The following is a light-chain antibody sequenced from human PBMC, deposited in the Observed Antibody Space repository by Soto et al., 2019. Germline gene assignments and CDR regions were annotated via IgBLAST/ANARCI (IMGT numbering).Light chain of an antibody. V-gene: IGKV1-5*03. CDR3: QQYESFFPLT. CDR1: QNINSW. Sequence: DIQMTQSPSTLSASVGDRVTITCRASQNINSWLAWYQQKSGKAPKLLIYKASNLESGVPSRFSGSGSGTDFTLTISSLQPDDFATYHCQQYESFFPLTFGGGTKVDIK. CDR2: KAS. J-gene: IGKJ4*01.